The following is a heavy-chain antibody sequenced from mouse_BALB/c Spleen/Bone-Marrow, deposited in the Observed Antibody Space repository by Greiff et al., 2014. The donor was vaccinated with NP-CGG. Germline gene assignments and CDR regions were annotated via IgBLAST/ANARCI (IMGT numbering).Heavy chain of an antibody. CDR1: GFKIKDTY. V-gene: IGHV14-3*02. CDR2: IDPANGNT. Sequence: VQLKESGAELVKPGASVKLSCTASGFKIKDTYMPWGKQKPEQGLEGIGRIDPANGNTKYDPKFQGKATITADTSSNTAYLQLSSLTSEDTAVYYCATYYRYDRRFAYWGQGTLVTVSA. D-gene: IGHD2-14*01. J-gene: IGHJ3*01. CDR3: ATYYRYDRRFAY.